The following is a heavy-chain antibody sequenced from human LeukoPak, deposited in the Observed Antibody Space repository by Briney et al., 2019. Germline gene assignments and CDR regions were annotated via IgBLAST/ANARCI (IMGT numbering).Heavy chain of an antibody. J-gene: IGHJ1*01. V-gene: IGHV4-4*07. CDR1: GASMRGYY. D-gene: IGHD2-8*01. CDR2: IYSSGST. CDR3: ARDQVTNGYALYVYYSEH. Sequence: KPSETLSLTCSVSGASMRGYYWSWIRQPAGKGLEWIGRIYSSGSTIYNPSLKSRVTISVDKSNNQFSLRLTSVTAADTAVYYCARDQVTNGYALYVYYSEHWGQGTLVTVSS.